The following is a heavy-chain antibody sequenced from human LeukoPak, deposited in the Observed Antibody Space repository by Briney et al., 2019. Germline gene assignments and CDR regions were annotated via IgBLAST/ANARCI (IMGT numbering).Heavy chain of an antibody. CDR1: GGSFSGYY. V-gene: IGHV4-34*01. D-gene: IGHD3-10*01. CDR3: ARLLWFGELDY. J-gene: IGHJ4*02. Sequence: MASETLSLTCAVYGGSFSGYYWSWIRQPPGKGLEWIGEINHSGSTNYNPSLKSRVTISLDTSKNQFSLKLSSVTAADTAVYYCARLLWFGELDYWGQGTLVTVSS. CDR2: INHSGST.